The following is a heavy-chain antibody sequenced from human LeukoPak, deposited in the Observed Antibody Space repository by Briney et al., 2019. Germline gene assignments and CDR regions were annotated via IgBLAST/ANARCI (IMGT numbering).Heavy chain of an antibody. D-gene: IGHD3-3*01. J-gene: IGHJ4*02. CDR3: TTDHPYYDFWSGYPSRDY. CDR2: INPSGGST. CDR1: GYTFTSYY. V-gene: IGHV1-46*01. Sequence: ASVKVSCKASGYTFTSYYMHWVRQAPGQGLEWMGIINPSGGSTSYAQKFQGRVTMTRDTSTSTVYMELSSLRSEDTAVYYCTTDHPYYDFWSGYPSRDYWGQGTLVTVSS.